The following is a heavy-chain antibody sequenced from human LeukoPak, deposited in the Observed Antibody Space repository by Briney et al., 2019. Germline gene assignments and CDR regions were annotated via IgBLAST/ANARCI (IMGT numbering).Heavy chain of an antibody. CDR1: GFTFRSYA. Sequence: GGSLRLSCAASGFTFRSYAMTWVRQAPGKGLEWVSSVGATGDNTYHADSVKGRFTISRDNSKNTLYLQMNSLRAEDTAVYYCARDLSTPYLSGYYNWFDPWGQGTLVTVSS. J-gene: IGHJ5*02. CDR2: VGATGDNT. D-gene: IGHD3-22*01. V-gene: IGHV3-23*01. CDR3: ARDLSTPYLSGYYNWFDP.